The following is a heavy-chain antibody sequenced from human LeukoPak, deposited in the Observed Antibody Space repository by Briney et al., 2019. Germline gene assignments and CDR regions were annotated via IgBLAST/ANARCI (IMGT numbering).Heavy chain of an antibody. D-gene: IGHD6-13*01. CDR3: ARPIIAAAGTGDAFDI. V-gene: IGHV4-39*07. CDR2: IYYSGST. CDR1: GGSISSSSYY. J-gene: IGHJ3*02. Sequence: SETLSLTCTVSGGSISSSSYYWGWIRQPPGKGLEWIGSIYYSGSTYYNPSLKSRVTISVDTSKNQFSLKLSSVTAADTAVYYCARPIIAAAGTGDAFDIWGQGTMVTVSS.